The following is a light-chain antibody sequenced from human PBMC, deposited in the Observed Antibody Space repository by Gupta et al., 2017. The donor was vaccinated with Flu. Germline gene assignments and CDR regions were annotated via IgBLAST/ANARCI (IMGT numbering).Light chain of an antibody. V-gene: IGKV1-39*01. CDR2: AAP. J-gene: IGKJ1*01. Sequence: DIQLTQSPSSLSASVGDRVTITCRAGRTIGTYLNWYQQRPGKAPNLLIYAAPHLQSGVPSRFSGTGSGTNFSLTISSLDPEDLATYHCQRSFRTPWTFGQGTKVELK. CDR1: RTIGTY. CDR3: QRSFRTPWT.